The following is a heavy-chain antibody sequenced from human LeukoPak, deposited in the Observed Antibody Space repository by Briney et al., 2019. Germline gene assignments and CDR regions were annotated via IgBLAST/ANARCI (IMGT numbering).Heavy chain of an antibody. CDR1: GFTFSSYG. D-gene: IGHD6-13*01. V-gene: IGHV3-30*02. CDR3: AKDRGSSHSRYYFDY. CDR2: IRYDGSNK. J-gene: IGHJ4*02. Sequence: QPGGSLRLSCAASGFTFSSYGMHWVRQAPGKGLEWVAFIRYDGSNKYYADSVKGRFTISRDNSKNTLYLQMNSLRAEDTAVYYCAKDRGSSHSRYYFDYWGQGTLVTVSS.